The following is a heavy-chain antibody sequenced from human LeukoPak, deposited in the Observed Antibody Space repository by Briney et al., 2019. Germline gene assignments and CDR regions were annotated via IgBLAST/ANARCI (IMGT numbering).Heavy chain of an antibody. CDR2: VSTSGDST. CDR3: VRKGNGFDY. D-gene: IGHD4-23*01. CDR1: GFTFSSHP. Sequence: GGSLRLSCSASGFTFSSHPMHWVRQAPGKGLEYVSAVSTSGDSTYYVDSVKGRFTISRDNPKNMMYLQMNSLRAADTAVYYCVRKGNGFDYWGQGTLVTVSS. J-gene: IGHJ4*02. V-gene: IGHV3-64D*09.